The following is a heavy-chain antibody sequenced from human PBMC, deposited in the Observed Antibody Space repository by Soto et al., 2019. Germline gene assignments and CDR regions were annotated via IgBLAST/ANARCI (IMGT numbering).Heavy chain of an antibody. CDR3: ARTGYCSGGSCYVNFDY. Sequence: PGESLKISCKGSGYSFTSYWISWVRQMPGKGLEWMGRIDPSDSYTNYSPSFQGHVTISADKSISTAYLQWSSLKASDTAMYYCARTGYCSGGSCYVNFDYWGQGTLVTVSS. V-gene: IGHV5-10-1*01. D-gene: IGHD2-15*01. J-gene: IGHJ4*02. CDR1: GYSFTSYW. CDR2: IDPSDSYT.